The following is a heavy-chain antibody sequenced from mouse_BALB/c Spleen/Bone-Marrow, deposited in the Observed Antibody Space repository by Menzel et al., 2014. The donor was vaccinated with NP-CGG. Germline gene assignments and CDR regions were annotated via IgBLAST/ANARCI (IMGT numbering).Heavy chain of an antibody. CDR3: TIRYYAMDY. CDR1: GYTFTRYT. J-gene: IGHJ4*01. D-gene: IGHD1-1*01. Sequence: VQLQQSGAGLARPGASVKMSCQASGYTFTRYTMHWEKKRPGQGLEWIGYIIPNSGYSNYNQKFKDKATLTADKSSSTAYMQLSSLTSEDSAVYYCTIRYYAMDYWGQGTSVTVSS. CDR2: IIPNSGYS. V-gene: IGHV1-4*01.